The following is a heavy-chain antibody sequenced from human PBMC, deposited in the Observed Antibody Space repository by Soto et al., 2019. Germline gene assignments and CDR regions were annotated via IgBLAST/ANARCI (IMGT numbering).Heavy chain of an antibody. Sequence: PGGSLRLSCAASGFTVSSNYMSWVRQAPGKGLEWVSVIYSGGSTYYADSVKGRFTISRDNSKNTLYLQMNSLRAEDTAVYYCARGGCSSTSCPDYWGQGTLVTVSS. CDR1: GFTVSSNY. CDR3: ARGGCSSTSCPDY. J-gene: IGHJ4*02. D-gene: IGHD2-2*01. V-gene: IGHV3-53*01. CDR2: IYSGGST.